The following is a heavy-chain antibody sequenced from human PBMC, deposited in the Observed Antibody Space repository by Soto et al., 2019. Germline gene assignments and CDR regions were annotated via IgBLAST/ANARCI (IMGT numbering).Heavy chain of an antibody. J-gene: IGHJ5*02. V-gene: IGHV3-53*01. D-gene: IGHD2-15*01. CDR1: GFAVSNTY. Sequence: EVHLVESGGGLIQPGGSLTLSCAASGFAVSNTYMSWVRQAPGRGLEWVSFIYSDGTTCYADSVKGRFTISRVTSKNTLSLQMNSLRAEDTAVYYCARDCSGGSCYPALGAWGQGTLVTVSS. CDR3: ARDCSGGSCYPALGA. CDR2: IYSDGTT.